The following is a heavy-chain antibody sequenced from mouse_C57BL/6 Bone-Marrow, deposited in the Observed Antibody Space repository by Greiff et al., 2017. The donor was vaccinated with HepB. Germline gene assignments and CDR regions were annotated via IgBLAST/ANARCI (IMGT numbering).Heavy chain of an antibody. D-gene: IGHD1-1*01. CDR1: GYTFTSYW. CDR2: IDPNSGGT. Sequence: VQLQQSGAELVKPGASVKLSCKASGYTFTSYWMHWVKQRPGRGLEWIGRIDPNSGGTKYNEKFKSKATLTVDKPSSTAYMQLSSLTSEDSAVYYCARSRITTVPKGFDYWGQGTTLTVSS. CDR3: ARSRITTVPKGFDY. J-gene: IGHJ2*01. V-gene: IGHV1-72*01.